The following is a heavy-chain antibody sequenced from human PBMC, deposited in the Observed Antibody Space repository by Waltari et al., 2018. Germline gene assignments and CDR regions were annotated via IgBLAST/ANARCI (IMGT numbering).Heavy chain of an antibody. D-gene: IGHD6-19*01. V-gene: IGHV1-8*03. J-gene: IGHJ6*03. CDR3: AGGAGEEQWLVRGYYYYMDV. Sequence: QVQLVQSGAEVKKPGASVKVSCKASGYTFTSYDINWVRQATGQGLEWMGWMNPNSGNTGYAQKFQGRVTITRNTSISTAYRGLSSLRSEDTAVYYGAGGAGEEQWLVRGYYYYMDVWGKGTTVTVSS. CDR1: GYTFTSYD. CDR2: MNPNSGNT.